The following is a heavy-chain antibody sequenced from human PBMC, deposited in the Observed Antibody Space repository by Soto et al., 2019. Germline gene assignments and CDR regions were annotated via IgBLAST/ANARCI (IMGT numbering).Heavy chain of an antibody. CDR3: ARHEGNGNVWPLDY. Sequence: SETLSLTCTVSGDSIGTTHSYWAWIRQSPGKGLEWIGNIHYSGSTYYMPSLRSRVTLSVDTSKNQFSLRLTSVTAEDTAVYYCARHEGNGNVWPLDYWGQGILVT. CDR1: GDSIGTTHSY. J-gene: IGHJ4*02. CDR2: IHYSGST. V-gene: IGHV4-39*01. D-gene: IGHD2-8*01.